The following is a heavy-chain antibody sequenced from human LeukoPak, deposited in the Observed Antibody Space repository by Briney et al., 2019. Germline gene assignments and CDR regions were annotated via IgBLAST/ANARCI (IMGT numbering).Heavy chain of an antibody. D-gene: IGHD3-9*01. Sequence: GGSLRLSCAASGFTFSSYSMNWVRQAPGKGLEWVSSISSSSSYIYYADSVKGRFTISRDNSNNTLYLQMNSLRAEDTAEYYCAKDKVLRYFDWLFDLDYWGQGTLVTVSS. J-gene: IGHJ4*02. CDR1: GFTFSSYS. CDR2: ISSSSSYI. V-gene: IGHV3-21*01. CDR3: AKDKVLRYFDWLFDLDY.